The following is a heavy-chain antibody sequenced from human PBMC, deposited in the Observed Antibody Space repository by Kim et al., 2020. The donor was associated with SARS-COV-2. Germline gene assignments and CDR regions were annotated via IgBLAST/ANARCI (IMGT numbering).Heavy chain of an antibody. J-gene: IGHJ4*02. D-gene: IGHD3-10*01. CDR3: SRIQPSHLWFGELEGGDY. V-gene: IGHV7-4-1*02. CDR2: INTNTGNS. CDR1: GYTFTSYA. Sequence: ASVKVSCKASGYTFTSYAMNWVRQAPGQGLEWMGWINTNTGNSTYAQGFTGRFVFSLDTSVSTAYLQISSLKAEDTAVYYCSRIQPSHLWFGELEGGDYWGQGTLVTVSS.